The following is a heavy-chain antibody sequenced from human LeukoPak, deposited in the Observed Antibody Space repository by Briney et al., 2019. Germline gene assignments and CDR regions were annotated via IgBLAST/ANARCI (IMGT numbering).Heavy chain of an antibody. V-gene: IGHV4-61*01. J-gene: IGHJ5*02. D-gene: IGHD3-10*01. Sequence: PSETLSLTCTVSGGSFSSGSYYWSWIRQPPGKGLEWIGYIYYSGSTNYNPSLKSRVTISVDTSKNQFSLKLSSVTAADTAVYYRARRGGLLWFGEFPFDPWGQGTLVTVSS. CDR1: GGSFSSGSYY. CDR2: IYYSGST. CDR3: ARRGGLLWFGEFPFDP.